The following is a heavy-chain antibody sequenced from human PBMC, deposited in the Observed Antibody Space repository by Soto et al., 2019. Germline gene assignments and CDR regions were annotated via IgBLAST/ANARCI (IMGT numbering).Heavy chain of an antibody. J-gene: IGHJ6*02. D-gene: IGHD6-13*01. V-gene: IGHV3-74*01. CDR3: ARLGHSSSWLNYYYGMDV. CDR1: GFTFSSYW. Sequence: GSLRLSCAASGFTFSSYWMHWVRQAPGKGLVWVSRINSDGSSTSYADSVKGRFTISRDNAKNTLYLQMNSLRAEDTAVYYCARLGHSSSWLNYYYGMDVWGQGTTVTVSS. CDR2: INSDGSST.